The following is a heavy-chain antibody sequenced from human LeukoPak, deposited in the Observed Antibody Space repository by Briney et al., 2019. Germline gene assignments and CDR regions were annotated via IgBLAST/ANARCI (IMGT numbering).Heavy chain of an antibody. CDR3: ARDPSNRSGWSIFFDY. CDR1: GYTFTKYG. V-gene: IGHV1-18*01. Sequence: ASVKVSCKASGYTFTKYGISWVRQAPGQGLEWMGWISAYNGNTKYAQKLQGRVTMTTDTSTSTAYMELRSLRSDDTALYYCARDPSNRSGWSIFFDYWGQGTLVTVSS. J-gene: IGHJ4*02. D-gene: IGHD6-19*01. CDR2: ISAYNGNT.